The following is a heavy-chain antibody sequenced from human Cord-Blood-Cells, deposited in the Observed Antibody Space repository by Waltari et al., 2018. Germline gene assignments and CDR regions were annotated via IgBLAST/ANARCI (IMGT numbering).Heavy chain of an antibody. J-gene: IGHJ3*02. CDR2: TYYRSKWYN. Sequence: QVQLQQSGPGLVKPSQTLSLTSAISGDSVSSNSAAWNWIRQSPSRVLEWLGRTYYRSKWYNDYAVSVKSRITINPDTSKNQFSLQLNSVTPEDTAVYYCAAQAYYDILTGYYAFDIWGQGTMVTVSS. CDR1: GDSVSSNSAA. V-gene: IGHV6-1*01. CDR3: AAQAYYDILTGYYAFDI. D-gene: IGHD3-9*01.